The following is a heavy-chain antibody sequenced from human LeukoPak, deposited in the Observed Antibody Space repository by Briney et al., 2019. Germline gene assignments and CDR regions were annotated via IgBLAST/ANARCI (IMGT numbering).Heavy chain of an antibody. CDR1: GYTFTSYA. J-gene: IGHJ4*02. CDR2: INTNTGNP. CDR3: ASSGHPYDYVWGSYRFDY. D-gene: IGHD3-16*02. Sequence: ASVKVSCKASGYTFTSYAMNWVRQAPGQGLEWMGWINTNTGNPTYAQGFTGRFVFSLDTSVSTAYLQISSLKAEDTAVYYCASSGHPYDYVWGSYRFDYWGQGTLVTVSS. V-gene: IGHV7-4-1*02.